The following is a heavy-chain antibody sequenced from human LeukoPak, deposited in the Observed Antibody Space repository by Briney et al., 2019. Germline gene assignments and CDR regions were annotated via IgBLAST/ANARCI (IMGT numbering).Heavy chain of an antibody. Sequence: GGSLKLSCSASGFTFSRYAMHWVRQAPGKGLEYVSGISSNGASTYYADSLKDRFTISRDNSKNPVSLQMSGLRAEDTAVYYCVKVYYYDSSGYYVGGTYFGMDVWGQGTTVTVSS. V-gene: IGHV3-64D*09. CDR3: VKVYYYDSSGYYVGGTYFGMDV. CDR1: GFTFSRYA. CDR2: ISSNGAST. D-gene: IGHD3-22*01. J-gene: IGHJ6*02.